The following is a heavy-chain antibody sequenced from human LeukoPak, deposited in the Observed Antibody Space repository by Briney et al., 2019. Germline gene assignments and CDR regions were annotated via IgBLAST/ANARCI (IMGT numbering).Heavy chain of an antibody. Sequence: GRFLRLSCAASAFSLSAYNMNWVRQAPGKGLEWVSSISYTGTYIYYADSVKGRFTISRDNAQNSLYLQMNSLRAEDTAIYYCVRDRGTYRPIDYWGQGTLVTVSS. CDR2: ISYTGTYI. V-gene: IGHV3-21*04. CDR1: AFSLSAYN. CDR3: VRDRGTYRPIDY. D-gene: IGHD1-26*01. J-gene: IGHJ4*02.